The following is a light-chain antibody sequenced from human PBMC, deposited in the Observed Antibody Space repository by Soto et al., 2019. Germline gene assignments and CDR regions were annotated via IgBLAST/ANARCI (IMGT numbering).Light chain of an antibody. Sequence: EIVLTQSPATLSLSPGERATLSCRASQSVSTSYLAWYQQKPGQAPRLLIYGASSRATGIPDRFSGSGSGTDFTLTISGLEPEDFAVYYCQQYGNSRGTFGQGTKVEIK. J-gene: IGKJ1*01. CDR2: GAS. V-gene: IGKV3-20*01. CDR1: QSVSTSY. CDR3: QQYGNSRGT.